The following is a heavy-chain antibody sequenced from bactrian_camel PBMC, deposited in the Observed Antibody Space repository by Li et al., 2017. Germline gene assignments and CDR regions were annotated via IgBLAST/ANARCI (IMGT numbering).Heavy chain of an antibody. J-gene: IGHJ6*01. CDR3: AVALTGLCAIPLVKDFDY. V-gene: IGHV3S1*01. CDR2: THTGAGAT. Sequence: HVQLVESGGGSVEAGGSLRLSCVASGYSYSKYCMGWFRQAPGKEREGVAVTHTGAGATAYLASVKGRFTISQDNAKNTMYLHMNNLKPEDTAMYYCAVALTGLCAIPLVKDFDYRGQGTQVTVS. CDR1: GYSYSKYC. D-gene: IGHD5*01.